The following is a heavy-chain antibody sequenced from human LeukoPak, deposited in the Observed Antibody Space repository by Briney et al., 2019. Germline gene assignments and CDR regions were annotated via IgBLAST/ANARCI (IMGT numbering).Heavy chain of an antibody. CDR3: AKRTYYYDSSGPASPYY. CDR2: ISYDGSNK. Sequence: GGSLRLSCAASGFTFSSYAMHWVRQAPGKGLEWVAVISYDGSNKYYADSVKGRFTISRDNSKNTLYLQMNSLRAGDTAVYYCAKRTYYYDSSGPASPYYWGQGTLVTVSS. V-gene: IGHV3-30*18. J-gene: IGHJ4*02. D-gene: IGHD3-22*01. CDR1: GFTFSSYA.